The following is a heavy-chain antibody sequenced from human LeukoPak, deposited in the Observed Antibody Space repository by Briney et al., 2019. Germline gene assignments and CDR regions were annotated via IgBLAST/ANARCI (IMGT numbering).Heavy chain of an antibody. D-gene: IGHD3-22*01. J-gene: IGHJ4*02. CDR2: VDPEDDET. Sequence: ASVKVSCKVSGYTLTELSMHWVRQAPGKGLEWMGGVDPEDDETFYAQKFRGRVTMTEDTSTHTAYMELSSLRSEDTAVYYCATPAPSHYYDLRYHFDYWGQGTLVTVSS. CDR3: ATPAPSHYYDLRYHFDY. CDR1: GYTLTELS. V-gene: IGHV1-24*01.